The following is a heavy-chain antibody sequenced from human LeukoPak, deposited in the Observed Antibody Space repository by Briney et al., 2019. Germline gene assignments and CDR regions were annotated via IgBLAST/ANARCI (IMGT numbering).Heavy chain of an antibody. D-gene: IGHD4-17*01. CDR1: GGSISSYY. CDR2: VYTSGST. CDR3: ARDETTVTTHAFDI. Sequence: PSETLSLTCTVSGGSISSYYWSWIRQPAGKGREWIGRVYTSGSTNYNPSLESRVTISVDTSKNQFSLNLSSVTAADTAVYYCARDETTVTTHAFDIWGQGTMVTVSS. V-gene: IGHV4-4*07. J-gene: IGHJ3*02.